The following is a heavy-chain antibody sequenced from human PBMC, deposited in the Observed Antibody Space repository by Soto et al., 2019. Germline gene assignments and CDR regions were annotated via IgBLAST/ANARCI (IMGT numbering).Heavy chain of an antibody. V-gene: IGHV1-2*02. CDR3: AREPNYHGSGSYYWWWNYYGTDV. D-gene: IGHD3-10*01. CDR1: GYTFTGYY. CDR2: INPNSGGT. Sequence: GASVKASCKASGYTFTGYYMHWVRQAPGQGLEWMGWINPNSGGTNYAQKFQGRVTMTRDTSISTAYMELSRLRSDDTAVYYCAREPNYHGSGSYYWWWNYYGTDVWGQGTTVTVSS. J-gene: IGHJ6*02.